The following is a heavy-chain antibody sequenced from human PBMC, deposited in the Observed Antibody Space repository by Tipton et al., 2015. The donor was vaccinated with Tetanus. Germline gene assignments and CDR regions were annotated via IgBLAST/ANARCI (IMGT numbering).Heavy chain of an antibody. D-gene: IGHD3-22*01. CDR1: GGSISSGGYY. J-gene: IGHJ5*02. Sequence: TLSLTCTVSGGSISSGGYYWSWIRQHPGKGLEWIGYIYYSGSTYYNPSLKSRVTISVDRSKNQFSLKLSSVTAADTAVYYCARQEDYYDSSGQPRAAWFDPWGQGTLVTVSS. CDR3: ARQEDYYDSSGQPRAAWFDP. V-gene: IGHV4-31*03. CDR2: IYYSGST.